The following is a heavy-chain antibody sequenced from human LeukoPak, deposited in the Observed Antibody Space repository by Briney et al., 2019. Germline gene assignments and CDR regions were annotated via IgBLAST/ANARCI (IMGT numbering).Heavy chain of an antibody. V-gene: IGHV1-46*01. CDR1: GYTFTSYY. D-gene: IGHD1-1*01. Sequence: ASVKVSCKASGYTFTSYYMHWVRQAPGQGLEWMGIINPSGGSTSYAQKFQGRVTMTRDMSTSTVYMELSSLRSEDTAVYYCASSPYNWNDWYYFDYWGQGTLVTVSS. J-gene: IGHJ4*02. CDR2: INPSGGST. CDR3: ASSPYNWNDWYYFDY.